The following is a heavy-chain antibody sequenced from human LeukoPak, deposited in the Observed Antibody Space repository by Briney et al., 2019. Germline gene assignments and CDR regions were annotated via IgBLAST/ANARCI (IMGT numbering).Heavy chain of an antibody. CDR2: IYYSGST. V-gene: IGHV4-39*01. CDR1: GGSISSSSYY. Sequence: SETLSLTCTVSGGSISSSSYYWGWIRQPPGKGLEWIGSIYYSGSTYYNPSLKSRVTISVDTSKNQFSLKLSSVTAADTAVYYCARHASVAYYDILTGYGARGYFDYWGQGTLVTVSS. CDR3: ARHASVAYYDILTGYGARGYFDY. J-gene: IGHJ4*02. D-gene: IGHD3-9*01.